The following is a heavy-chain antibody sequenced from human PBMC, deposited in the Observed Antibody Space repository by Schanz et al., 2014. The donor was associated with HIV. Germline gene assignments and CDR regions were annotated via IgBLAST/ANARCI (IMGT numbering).Heavy chain of an antibody. CDR2: ISESGGRT. D-gene: IGHD3-22*01. V-gene: IGHV3-23*01. CDR3: AKPEYDSSGNSQSHFDY. Sequence: EVQLLESGGGLVQPGESLRLSCAASGFTFSNYAMSWVRQAPGKGLEWVSSISESGGRTYYADSVNGRFTISRDNSKNTLYLQMTTLRTEDTAVYYCAKPEYDSSGNSQSHFDYWGQGTLVTVSS. J-gene: IGHJ4*02. CDR1: GFTFSNYA.